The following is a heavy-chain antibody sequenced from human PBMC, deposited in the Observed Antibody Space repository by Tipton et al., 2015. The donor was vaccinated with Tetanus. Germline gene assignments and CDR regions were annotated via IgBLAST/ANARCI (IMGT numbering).Heavy chain of an antibody. CDR1: GSSIRGSGHY. Sequence: LRLSCTVSGSSIRGSGHYWTWIRQPPGKEPEWVGHVYHSGATNYHPSLKSRLAISADTSKNQFSLNLRSVITADTAVYYCARDSYYSSRWSFADYWGQGTLVTVSS. CDR2: VYHSGAT. V-gene: IGHV4-61*08. D-gene: IGHD3-22*01. CDR3: ARDSYYSSRWSFADY. J-gene: IGHJ4*02.